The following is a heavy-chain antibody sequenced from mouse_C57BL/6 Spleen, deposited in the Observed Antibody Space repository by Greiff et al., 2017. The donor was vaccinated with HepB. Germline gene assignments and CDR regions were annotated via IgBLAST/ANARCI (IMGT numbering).Heavy chain of an antibody. V-gene: IGHV1-15*01. CDR3: TRENLSYGRGLFDY. CDR1: GYTFTDYE. CDR2: IDPETGGT. J-gene: IGHJ2*01. Sequence: VQLQESGAELVRPGASVTLSCKASGYTFTDYEMHWVKQTPVHGLEWIGAIDPETGGTAYNQKFKGKAILTADKSSSTAYMELRSLTSEDSAVYYCTRENLSYGRGLFDYWGQGTTLTVSS. D-gene: IGHD1-1*01.